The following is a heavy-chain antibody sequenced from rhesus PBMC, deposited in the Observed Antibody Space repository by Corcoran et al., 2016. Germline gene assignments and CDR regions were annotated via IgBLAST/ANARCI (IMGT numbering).Heavy chain of an antibody. D-gene: IGHD1-44*02. CDR3: ASWVGANPGFDY. CDR1: GGSISSSY. J-gene: IGHJ4*01. Sequence: QVQLQQWGEGLVKPSETLSLTCAVYGGSISSSYWSWIRQAPGKGLEGNGYIYGSGSSTNYNPSLKSRVTLAVGTSKNQLSRKLSSVTAADTAVYYCASWVGANPGFDYWGQGVLVTVSS. CDR2: IYGSGSST. V-gene: IGHV4S11*01.